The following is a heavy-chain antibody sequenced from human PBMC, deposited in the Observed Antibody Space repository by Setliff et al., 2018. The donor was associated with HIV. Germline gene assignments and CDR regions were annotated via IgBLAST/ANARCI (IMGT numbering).Heavy chain of an antibody. V-gene: IGHV3-73*01. CDR1: GFTFSDWT. Sequence: SLRLSCEGSGFTFSDWTMHGVRQASGKGLEWVGRIRSRAKCYATEYGESVRGRFTISRDDSKNTVFLQMNGLKIEDTALYYCTRPQYFYETGGSDYWGQGTLVTVSS. D-gene: IGHD3-22*01. J-gene: IGHJ4*02. CDR2: IRSRAKCYAT. CDR3: TRPQYFYETGGSDY.